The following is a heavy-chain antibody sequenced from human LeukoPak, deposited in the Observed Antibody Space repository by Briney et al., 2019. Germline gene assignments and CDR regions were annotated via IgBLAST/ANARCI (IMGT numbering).Heavy chain of an antibody. CDR1: GFTFDDYA. CDR3: AKDSLGGFDY. Sequence: GRSLRLSCAASGFTFDDYAMHWVRQAPGKGLEWVSGISWNSGSIGYADSVKGRFTISRDNAKNSLYLQMNSLRAEDTALYYCAKDSLGGFDYWGQGTLVTVSP. J-gene: IGHJ4*02. CDR2: ISWNSGSI. V-gene: IGHV3-9*01.